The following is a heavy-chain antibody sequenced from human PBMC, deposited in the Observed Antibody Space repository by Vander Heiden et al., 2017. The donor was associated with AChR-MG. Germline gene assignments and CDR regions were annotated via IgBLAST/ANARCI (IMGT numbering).Heavy chain of an antibody. V-gene: IGHV3-9*01. Sequence: GTELEWVSGISWNSGSIGYADSVKGRFTISRDNAKNSLYLQMNSLRAEDTALYYCAKVSYDSSGYRHYYYYYYMDVWGKGTTVTVSS. J-gene: IGHJ6*03. CDR3: AKVSYDSSGYRHYYYYYYMDV. D-gene: IGHD3-22*01. CDR2: ISWNSGSI.